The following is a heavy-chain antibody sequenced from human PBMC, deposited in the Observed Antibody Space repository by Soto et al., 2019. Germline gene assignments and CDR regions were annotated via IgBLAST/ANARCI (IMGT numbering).Heavy chain of an antibody. D-gene: IGHD6-6*01. CDR2: ISGSGGST. V-gene: IGHV3-23*01. J-gene: IGHJ6*02. CDR3: ANPRIAARASSDGMDV. Sequence: GGSLRLSCAASGFTFSSYAMSWVRQAPGKGLEWVSAISGSGGSTYYADSVKGRFTISRDNSKNTLYLQMNSLRAEDTAVYYCANPRIAARASSDGMDVWGQGTLVTVSS. CDR1: GFTFSSYA.